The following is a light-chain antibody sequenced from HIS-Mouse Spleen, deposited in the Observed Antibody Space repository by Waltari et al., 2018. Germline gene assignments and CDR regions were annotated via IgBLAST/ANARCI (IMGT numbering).Light chain of an antibody. CDR3: QAWDSSTVV. V-gene: IGLV3-1*01. Sequence: SYELTQPPSVSVSPGQTASITCSVDKLGYKYSCWYQQNPGQSPGLVIYQDSKRPSGIPERFSGSNSGNTATLTISGTQAMDEADYYCQAWDSSTVVFGGGTKLTVL. CDR1: KLGYKY. J-gene: IGLJ2*01. CDR2: QDS.